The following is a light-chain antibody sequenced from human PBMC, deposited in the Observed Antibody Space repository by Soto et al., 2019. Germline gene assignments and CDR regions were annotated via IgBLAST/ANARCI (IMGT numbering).Light chain of an antibody. J-gene: IGKJ4*01. V-gene: IGKV3-11*01. CDR1: QSVSSY. CDR2: GAS. CDR3: QQRSNWPLT. Sequence: EIVLTQSPATLSLSPGERATLSCWASQSVSSYLAWYQQKPGQAPRLLIYGASTRAAGIPARFSGSGSGTDFTLTISSLEPEDFAVYYCQQRSNWPLTFGGGTKVDI.